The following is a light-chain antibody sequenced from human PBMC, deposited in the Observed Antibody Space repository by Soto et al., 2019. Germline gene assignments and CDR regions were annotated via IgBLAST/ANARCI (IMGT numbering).Light chain of an antibody. CDR2: GNT. V-gene: IGLV1-40*01. CDR3: QTYDSSLSGLYV. CDR1: SSNIGAGSD. Sequence: QSVLTQPASISRAPGQRVSISCTGSSSNIGAGSDVHWYHQLPGTAPKLLIYGNTNRPSGVPDRFSGSKSGTSASLAIAGLQTEDEGDYYCQTYDSSLSGLYVFGTGTKVTVL. J-gene: IGLJ1*01.